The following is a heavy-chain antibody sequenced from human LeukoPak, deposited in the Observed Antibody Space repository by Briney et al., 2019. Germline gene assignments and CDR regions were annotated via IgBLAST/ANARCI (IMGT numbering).Heavy chain of an antibody. D-gene: IGHD5-12*01. CDR2: ISSSSSTI. J-gene: IGHJ4*02. CDR1: GFTFSDYY. Sequence: GGSLRLSCAASGFTFSDYYMSWIRQAPGKGLEWVSYISSSSSTIYYADSVKGRFTISRDNAKNSLFLQMYSLRDEDTAVYYCARDPRGGYDGSDYWGQGTLVTVSS. CDR3: ARDPRGGYDGSDY. V-gene: IGHV3-11*04.